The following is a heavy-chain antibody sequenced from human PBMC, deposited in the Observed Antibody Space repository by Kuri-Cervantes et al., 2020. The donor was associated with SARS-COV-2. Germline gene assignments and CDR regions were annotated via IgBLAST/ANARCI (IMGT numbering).Heavy chain of an antibody. CDR1: GFTFSSYS. J-gene: IGHJ4*03. D-gene: IGHD3-3*01. CDR3: ARDGCKWTHIRFLECPYQEPDY. V-gene: IGHV3-48*02. CDR2: ISSSSSTI. Sequence: GESLKISCAASGFTFSSYSMNWVRQAPGKGLEWVSYISSSSSTIYYADSVKGRFTISRDNAKNSLYLQMNSLRDEDTAVYYCARDGCKWTHIRFLECPYQEPDYWGQGTTVTVSS.